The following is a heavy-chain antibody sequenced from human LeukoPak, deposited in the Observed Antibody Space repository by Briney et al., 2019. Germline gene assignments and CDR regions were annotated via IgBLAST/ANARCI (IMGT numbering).Heavy chain of an antibody. Sequence: PSETLSLTCTVSGGSISSSSYYWGWIRQPPGKGLEWIGSIYSRGGTYYNPSLKSRVTISVDTSKNQFSLKLSSVTAADTAVYYCAREDNVEMATGYWGQGTLVTVSS. CDR1: GGSISSSSYY. V-gene: IGHV4-39*07. J-gene: IGHJ4*02. D-gene: IGHD5-24*01. CDR2: IYSRGGT. CDR3: AREDNVEMATGY.